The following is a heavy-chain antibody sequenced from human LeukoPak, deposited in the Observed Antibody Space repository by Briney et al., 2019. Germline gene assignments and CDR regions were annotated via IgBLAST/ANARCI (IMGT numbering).Heavy chain of an antibody. CDR2: IYPGDSDT. D-gene: IGHD2-15*01. Sequence: GESLKISCKGSGYSFTSYWIGWVRQMPGKGLEWMGIIYPGDSDTRYSASFQGQVTISADKSISTAYLQWSSLKASDTAMYYCARQRCSGGSCYHTFDYWGQGTLVTVSS. V-gene: IGHV5-51*01. CDR3: ARQRCSGGSCYHTFDY. CDR1: GYSFTSYW. J-gene: IGHJ4*02.